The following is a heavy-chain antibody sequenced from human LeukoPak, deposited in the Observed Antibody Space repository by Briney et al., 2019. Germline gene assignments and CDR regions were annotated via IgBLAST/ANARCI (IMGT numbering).Heavy chain of an antibody. Sequence: SGGSLRLSCAASGFTFDDYGMSWVRQAPGKGLEWVSGINWNGGSTGYADSVKGRFTISRDNAKNSLYLQMNSLRAEDTALYYCARARGSYYENYFDYWGQGTLVTVSS. D-gene: IGHD1-26*01. V-gene: IGHV3-20*04. J-gene: IGHJ4*02. CDR1: GFTFDDYG. CDR3: ARARGSYYENYFDY. CDR2: INWNGGST.